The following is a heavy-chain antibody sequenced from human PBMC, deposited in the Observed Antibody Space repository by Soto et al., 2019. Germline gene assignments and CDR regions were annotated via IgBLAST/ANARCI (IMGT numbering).Heavy chain of an antibody. CDR1: GGSISGSYYY. J-gene: IGHJ6*02. D-gene: IGHD2-21*01. CDR2: VFYTGFT. CDR3: ARDTTYMVVPYYYYYGMDV. V-gene: IGHV4-39*02. Sequence: SETLSLTCAVSGGSISGSYYYWGWLRQSPGKGPEWIGSVFYTGFTSYNPSLESRVSVSVDTSKNQFSLTLDSVTAADTAVYYCARDTTYMVVPYYYYYGMDVWGQGTTVTVSS.